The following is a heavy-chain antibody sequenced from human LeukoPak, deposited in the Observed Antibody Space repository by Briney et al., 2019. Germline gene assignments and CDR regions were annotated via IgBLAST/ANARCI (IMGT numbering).Heavy chain of an antibody. CDR3: ARDTSVQLWLRNFFDY. D-gene: IGHD5-18*01. CDR2: ISYDGSNK. Sequence: GGSLRLSCAASGFTFSSYGMSWVRQAPGKGLEWVAVISYDGSNKYYADSVKGRFTISRDNSKNTLYLQMNSLRAEDTAVYYCARDTSVQLWLRNFFDYWGQGTLVTVSS. V-gene: IGHV3-30*03. CDR1: GFTFSSYG. J-gene: IGHJ4*02.